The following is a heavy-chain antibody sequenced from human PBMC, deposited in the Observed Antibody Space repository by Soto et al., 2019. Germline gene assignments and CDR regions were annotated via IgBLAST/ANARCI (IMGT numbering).Heavy chain of an antibody. CDR3: AKSTTVTLEYWYFDL. CDR1: GGSIDSSTYF. CDR2: IYYSGST. Sequence: QVQLQESGPGLVKPSQTLSLTCTVSGGSIDSSTYFWSWIRQHPGRGLEWIGYIYYSGSTYYNPSLESRVSISVDTSKNQCSLKLNSASAADTAVYYCAKSTTVTLEYWYFDLWGRGTLVTVSS. V-gene: IGHV4-31*03. D-gene: IGHD4-17*01. J-gene: IGHJ2*01.